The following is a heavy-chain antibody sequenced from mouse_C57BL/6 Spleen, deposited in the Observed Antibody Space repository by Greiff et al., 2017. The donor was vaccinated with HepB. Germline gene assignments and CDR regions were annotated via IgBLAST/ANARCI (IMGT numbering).Heavy chain of an antibody. Sequence: QVQLKQPGAELVKPGASVKLSCKASGYTFTSYWMHWVKQRPGQGLEWIGMIHPNSGSTNYNEKFKSKATLTVDKSSSTAYMQLSSLTSEDSAVYYCARKSGYGSSYWYFDVWGTGTTVTVSS. CDR2: IHPNSGST. V-gene: IGHV1-64*01. CDR1: GYTFTSYW. CDR3: ARKSGYGSSYWYFDV. D-gene: IGHD1-1*01. J-gene: IGHJ1*03.